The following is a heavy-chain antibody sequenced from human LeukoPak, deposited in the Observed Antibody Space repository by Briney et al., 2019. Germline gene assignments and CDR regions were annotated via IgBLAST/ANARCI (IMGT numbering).Heavy chain of an antibody. CDR2: ISGSSGTT. V-gene: IGHV3-23*01. CDR1: GFTFSSYA. CDR3: AKGPYYYGSGGYAPNYYYAMDI. J-gene: IGHJ6*02. D-gene: IGHD3-10*01. Sequence: GGSLRLSCAASGFTFSSYAMSWVRQAPGQGLEWVSAISGSSGTTYYADSVNVPFTISRDNSKNTLYMQMNSLRAADTAVYHCAKGPYYYGSGGYAPNYYYAMDIWGHGTTVTVSS.